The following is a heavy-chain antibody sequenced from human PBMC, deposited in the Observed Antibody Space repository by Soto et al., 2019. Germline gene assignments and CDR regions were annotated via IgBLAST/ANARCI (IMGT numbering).Heavy chain of an antibody. CDR3: AHMTGFDY. Sequence: EVQLLDSGGGLVQPGGSLRLSCAASGFTFSSRAMNWVRQAPGKGLEWISTISSSGDSTYYGDSVEGRFTISRDNSKNILFLHMNSLRPEDTAIYYCAHMTGFDYWGQGALVTVSS. J-gene: IGHJ4*02. D-gene: IGHD3-9*01. CDR1: GFTFSSRA. CDR2: ISSSGDST. V-gene: IGHV3-23*05.